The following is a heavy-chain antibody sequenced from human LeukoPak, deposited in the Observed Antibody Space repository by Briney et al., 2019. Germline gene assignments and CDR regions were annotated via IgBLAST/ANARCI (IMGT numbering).Heavy chain of an antibody. CDR1: GYSISSGYY. J-gene: IGHJ6*03. CDR2: IYHSGST. Sequence: SETLSLTCTDSGYSISSGYYWGWIRQPPGKGLEWIGSIYHSGSTYYNPSLKSRVTISVDTSKNQFSLKLSSVTAADTAVYYCARDGLNTMVRGKIHYYYMDVWGKGTTVTISS. CDR3: ARDGLNTMVRGKIHYYYMDV. V-gene: IGHV4-38-2*02. D-gene: IGHD3-10*01.